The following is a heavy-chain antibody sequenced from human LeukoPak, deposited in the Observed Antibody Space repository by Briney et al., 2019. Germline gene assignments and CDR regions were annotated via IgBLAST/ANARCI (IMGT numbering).Heavy chain of an antibody. J-gene: IGHJ3*02. D-gene: IGHD3-22*01. V-gene: IGHV3-20*04. CDR2: INWNGGST. CDR1: GFTFDDYG. Sequence: PGGSLRLSCAASGFTFDDYGMSWVRQAPGRGLEWVSGINWNGGSTGYAASVRGRYTISRDNAKNSLYLQMNSVRAEDTALYYCARAYYYDSSGYYSWGDAFDIWGQGTMVTVSS. CDR3: ARAYYYDSSGYYSWGDAFDI.